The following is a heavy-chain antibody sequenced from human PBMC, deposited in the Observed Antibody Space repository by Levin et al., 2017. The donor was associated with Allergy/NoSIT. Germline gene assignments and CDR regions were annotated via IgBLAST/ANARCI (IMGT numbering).Heavy chain of an antibody. J-gene: IGHJ3*02. Sequence: GGSLRLSCAASGFTFSSYSMNWVRQAPGKGLEWVSSISSSSSYIYYADSVKGRFTISRDNAKNSLYLQMNSLRAEDTAVYYCARNKIYYPDAFDIWGQGTMVTVSS. V-gene: IGHV3-21*01. CDR1: GFTFSSYS. CDR2: ISSSSSYI. CDR3: ARNKIYYPDAFDI. D-gene: IGHD3-10*01.